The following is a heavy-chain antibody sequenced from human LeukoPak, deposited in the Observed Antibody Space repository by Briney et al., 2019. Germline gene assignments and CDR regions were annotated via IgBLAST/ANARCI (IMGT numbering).Heavy chain of an antibody. Sequence: PSGTLSLTCAVSGGSISRSNWWSWVRQPPGKGLEWIGEINHSESTNYNPSLKSRVTISVDTSKNQFSLKLSSVTAADTAVYYCAVSIAAAGTSWFDPWGQGTLVTVSS. CDR1: GGSISRSNW. V-gene: IGHV4-4*02. D-gene: IGHD6-13*01. CDR2: INHSEST. J-gene: IGHJ5*02. CDR3: AVSIAAAGTSWFDP.